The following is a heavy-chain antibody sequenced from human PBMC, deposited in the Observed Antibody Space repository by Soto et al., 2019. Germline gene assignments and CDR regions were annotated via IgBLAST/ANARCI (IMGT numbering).Heavy chain of an antibody. D-gene: IGHD6-13*01. CDR2: ISGSGGST. Sequence: EVQVLESGGGLVQPGGSLRLSCAASGFTFSSYAMSWVRQAPGKGLEWVSAISGSGGSTYYADSVKGRFTISRDNSKNTLYRQMNSLRAEDTAVYYCAKGYSSRDDAFDIWGQGTMVTVSS. J-gene: IGHJ3*02. V-gene: IGHV3-23*01. CDR1: GFTFSSYA. CDR3: AKGYSSRDDAFDI.